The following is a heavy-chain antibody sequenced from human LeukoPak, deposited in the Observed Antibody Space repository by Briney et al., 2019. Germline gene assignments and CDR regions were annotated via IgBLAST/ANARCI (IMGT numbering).Heavy chain of an antibody. CDR1: GFTFGDYV. J-gene: IGHJ4*02. CDR3: AREHDYGDYMYYFDY. CDR2: IKQDGSEK. V-gene: IGHV3-7*01. Sequence: PGGSLRLSCTASGFTFGDYVMSWVRQAPGKGLEWVANIKQDGSEKYYVDSVKGRFTISRDNAKNSLYLQMNSLRAEDTAVYYCAREHDYGDYMYYFDYWGQGTLVTVSS. D-gene: IGHD4-17*01.